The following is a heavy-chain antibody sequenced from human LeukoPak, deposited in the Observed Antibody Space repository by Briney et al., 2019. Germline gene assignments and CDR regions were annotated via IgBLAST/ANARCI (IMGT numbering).Heavy chain of an antibody. J-gene: IGHJ4*02. V-gene: IGHV4-39*07. CDR1: GGSISSNSYF. CDR3: ARYGGHYGDYWGRPTTLDY. D-gene: IGHD4-17*01. Sequence: SEALSLTCTVSGGSISSNSYFWGWIRQPPGKGLEWIGSIYYSGSTSYNPSLKSRVTISVDTSKNQFSLKVTSVTAADTAVYYCARYGGHYGDYWGRPTTLDYWGQGTLVTVSS. CDR2: IYYSGST.